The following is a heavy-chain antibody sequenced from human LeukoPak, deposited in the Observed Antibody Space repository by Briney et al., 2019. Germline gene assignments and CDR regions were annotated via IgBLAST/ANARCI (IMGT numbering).Heavy chain of an antibody. CDR1: GFNFNYYW. V-gene: IGHV3-30-3*01. CDR3: VDIGSSPDLDY. J-gene: IGHJ4*02. Sequence: GSLRLSFAASGFNFNYYWMSWLRQAPGKGLGWVAVISYDGSNKYYADSVKGRFTISRDNSKNTLYLQMNSLRAEVTAVYYCVDIGSSPDLDYWGQGTLVTVSS. CDR2: ISYDGSNK. D-gene: IGHD6-6*01.